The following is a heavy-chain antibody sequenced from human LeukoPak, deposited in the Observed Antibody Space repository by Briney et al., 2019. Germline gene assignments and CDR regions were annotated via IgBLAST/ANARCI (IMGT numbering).Heavy chain of an antibody. CDR2: INPNSGGT. Sequence: ASVKVSCKASGYTFTSYDINWVRQAPGQGLEWMGWINPNSGGTNYAQKFQGRVTMTRDTSISTAYMELSRLRSDDTAVYYCARLIAAAATADYWGQGTLVTVSS. J-gene: IGHJ4*02. D-gene: IGHD6-25*01. CDR3: ARLIAAAATADY. V-gene: IGHV1-2*02. CDR1: GYTFTSYD.